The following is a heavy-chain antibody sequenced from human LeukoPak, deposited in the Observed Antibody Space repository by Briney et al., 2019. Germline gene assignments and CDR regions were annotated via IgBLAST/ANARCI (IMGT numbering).Heavy chain of an antibody. CDR1: GGSISSSSYY. CDR2: INHSGST. Sequence: SETLSLTCTVSGGSISSSSYYWSWIRQPPGKGLEWIGEINHSGSTNYNPSLKSRVTISVDTSKNQFSLKLSSVTAADTAVYYCARGLRWGKYYFDYWGQGTLVTVSS. J-gene: IGHJ4*02. D-gene: IGHD3-16*01. CDR3: ARGLRWGKYYFDY. V-gene: IGHV4-39*07.